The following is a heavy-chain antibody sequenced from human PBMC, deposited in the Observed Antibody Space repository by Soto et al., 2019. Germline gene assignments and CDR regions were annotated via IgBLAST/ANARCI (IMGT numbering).Heavy chain of an antibody. D-gene: IGHD3-9*01. V-gene: IGHV1-3*01. CDR1: GYTLTSYA. Sequence: AAVKVSCKASGYTLTSYAMHSVRQAPGQGLEWMGWINAGNGNTKYSQKFQGRVTITRDTSASTAYMELSSLRSEDTAVYCCARVTLTYYDILTGSRALFDYWGQGTLVTVSS. CDR3: ARVTLTYYDILTGSRALFDY. J-gene: IGHJ4*02. CDR2: INAGNGNT.